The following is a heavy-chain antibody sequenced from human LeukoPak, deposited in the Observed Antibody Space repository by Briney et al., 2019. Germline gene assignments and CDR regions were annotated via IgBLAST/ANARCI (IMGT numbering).Heavy chain of an antibody. Sequence: ASVKVSCKASGYAFTSFDINWVRQSTGQGLEWMGWMSPESGHTGYAPKFQGRVTMTRDTSIGTAYMELSSLRSEDTAVYYCARGYSSSWYGEYYYYYYMDVWGKGTTVTVSS. CDR1: GYAFTSFD. V-gene: IGHV1-8*01. J-gene: IGHJ6*03. D-gene: IGHD6-13*01. CDR3: ARGYSSSWYGEYYYYYYMDV. CDR2: MSPESGHT.